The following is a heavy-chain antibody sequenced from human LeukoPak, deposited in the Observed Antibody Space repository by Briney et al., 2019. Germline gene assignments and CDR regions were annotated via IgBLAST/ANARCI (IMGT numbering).Heavy chain of an antibody. Sequence: GETLRLSCAASGFTFSSHGMNWVRQAPGKGLEWVSGITGSGANAYYADSVKGRFTISRDNSRNTLYLQMNSLRAEDTAVYYCARSPGGYSGPFAYWGQGTLVTVSS. CDR2: ITGSGANA. CDR1: GFTFSSHG. J-gene: IGHJ4*02. CDR3: ARSPGGYSGPFAY. D-gene: IGHD5-12*01. V-gene: IGHV3-23*01.